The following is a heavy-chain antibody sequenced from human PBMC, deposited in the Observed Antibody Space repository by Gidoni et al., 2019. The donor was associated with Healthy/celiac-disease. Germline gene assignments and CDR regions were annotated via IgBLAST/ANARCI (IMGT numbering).Heavy chain of an antibody. D-gene: IGHD6-19*01. Sequence: EVQLLESGGGLVQPWESLRLSCAASGFTFSSYAMCWVRQAPGKGLEWVSAIIGSGGSTYYADSVKGRFTISRDNSKNTLYLQMNSLRAEDTAVYYCAKRIAVAWFDYWGQGTLVTVSS. CDR1: GFTFSSYA. J-gene: IGHJ4*02. V-gene: IGHV3-23*01. CDR3: AKRIAVAWFDY. CDR2: IIGSGGST.